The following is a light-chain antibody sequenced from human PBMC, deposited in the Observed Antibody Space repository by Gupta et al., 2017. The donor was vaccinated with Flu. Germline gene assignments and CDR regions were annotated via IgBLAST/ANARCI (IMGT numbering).Light chain of an antibody. CDR1: QSISSY. CDR2: AAS. CDR3: QQSDTVPWT. Sequence: QMTQSPSSLSASVGDSVTITCRASQSISSYLSWYQHKPGKAPKLLIYAASSLQSGVPSRFSGSGSGTDFALTISSLQPEDFATYYCQQSDTVPWTFGQGTKVEI. J-gene: IGKJ1*01. V-gene: IGKV1-39*01.